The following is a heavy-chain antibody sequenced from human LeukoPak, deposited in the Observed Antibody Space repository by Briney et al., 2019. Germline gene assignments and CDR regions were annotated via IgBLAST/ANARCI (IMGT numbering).Heavy chain of an antibody. V-gene: IGHV3-48*01. Sequence: PGGSLRLSCVASGFTFSSYGMNWVRQAPGKGLEWVSYISSSSSTIYYADSVKGRFTISRDNAKNSLYLQMSSLRAEDTAVYYCAKGQGWYIDYCGQGTLVTVSS. CDR1: GFTFSSYG. CDR3: AKGQGWYIDY. D-gene: IGHD6-19*01. CDR2: ISSSSSTI. J-gene: IGHJ4*02.